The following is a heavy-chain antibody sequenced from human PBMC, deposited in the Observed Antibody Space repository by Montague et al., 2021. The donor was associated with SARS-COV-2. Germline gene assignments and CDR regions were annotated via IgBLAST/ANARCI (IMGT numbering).Heavy chain of an antibody. CDR2: IDNDGSST. CDR3: ARGVGITIFGDLSLEGDYYYSMDV. CDR1: GFTFSSYA. V-gene: IGHV3-74*01. J-gene: IGHJ6*02. Sequence: SLRLSCAASGFTFSSYAMSWVRQAPGKGLEWVSRIDNDGSSTNYVDSVKGRFTISRDNAKNTLDLQMNSLRVEDTAVYYCARGVGITIFGDLSLEGDYYYSMDVWGQGTAVTVSS. D-gene: IGHD3-3*01.